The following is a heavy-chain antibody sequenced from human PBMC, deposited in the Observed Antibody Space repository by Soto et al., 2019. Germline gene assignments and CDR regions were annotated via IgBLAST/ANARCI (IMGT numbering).Heavy chain of an antibody. Sequence: SETLSLTCTVSGGSISSSSYYWGWIRQPPGKGLEWIGSIYYSGSTYYNPSLKSRVTISVDTSNNQFSLKLSSVTAADTAVYYCARLDSSSWNWFDPWGQGTLVTVSS. J-gene: IGHJ5*02. D-gene: IGHD6-13*01. CDR3: ARLDSSSWNWFDP. V-gene: IGHV4-39*07. CDR2: IYYSGST. CDR1: GGSISSSSYY.